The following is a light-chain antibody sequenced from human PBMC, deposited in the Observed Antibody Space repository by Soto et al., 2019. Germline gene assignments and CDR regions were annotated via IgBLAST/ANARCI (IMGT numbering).Light chain of an antibody. J-gene: IGKJ1*01. Sequence: QMTQSPSSLSASVGDRVAITCRASQNIRNCLNWYQQKPGEAPKLLISAASTLQSGVPSRFSGSGSGTDFTLTISCLQSEDFATYYCQQYYSSPRPFGQGTKVDIK. V-gene: IGKV1-39*01. CDR1: QNIRNC. CDR3: QQYYSSPRP. CDR2: AAS.